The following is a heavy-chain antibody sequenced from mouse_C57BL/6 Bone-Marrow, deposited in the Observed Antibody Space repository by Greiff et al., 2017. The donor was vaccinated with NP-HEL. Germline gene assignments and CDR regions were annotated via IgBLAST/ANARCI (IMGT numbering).Heavy chain of an antibody. D-gene: IGHD4-1*01. CDR2: INSAGGST. J-gene: IGHJ1*03. V-gene: IGHV5-2*01. CDR3: ARRITGYWCFEG. CDR1: DYDFPSHY. Sequence: EVQLLEPGGGLVQPGESVKLSCESTDYDFPSHYMPWVRQTPEQGLELVGAINSAGGSTNYPDKMEGRSTITRDTTSNTPYLQMSSLRSEDTALFYCARRITGYWCFEGWGTGTTVTVAS.